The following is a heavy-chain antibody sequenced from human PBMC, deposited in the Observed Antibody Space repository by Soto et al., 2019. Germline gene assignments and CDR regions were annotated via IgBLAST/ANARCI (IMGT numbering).Heavy chain of an antibody. V-gene: IGHV3-15*01. CDR3: TTIMYQLLVEFRLGAFDI. Sequence: GGSLRLSCAASGFTFSNAWMSWVRQAPGKGLEWVGRIKSKTDGGTTDYAAPVKGRFTISRDDSKNTLYLQMNSLKTEDTAVYYCTTIMYQLLVEFRLGAFDIWGQGTMVTVSS. CDR1: GFTFSNAW. J-gene: IGHJ3*02. CDR2: IKSKTDGGTT. D-gene: IGHD2-2*01.